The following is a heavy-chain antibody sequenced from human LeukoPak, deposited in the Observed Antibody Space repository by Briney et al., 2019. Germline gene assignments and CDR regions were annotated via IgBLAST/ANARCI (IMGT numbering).Heavy chain of an antibody. CDR1: GFTFSSYS. J-gene: IGHJ4*02. CDR2: ISSSSSYI. Sequence: PGGSLRLSCAASGFTFSSYSMNWVRQAPGKGLEWVSSISSSSSYIYYADSVKGRFTISRDNAKNSLYLQMNSLRAEDTAVYYCARGRTPERHPHPPVVTVVVSEYKGFDYWGQGTLVTVSS. D-gene: IGHD2-15*01. CDR3: ARGRTPERHPHPPVVTVVVSEYKGFDY. V-gene: IGHV3-21*01.